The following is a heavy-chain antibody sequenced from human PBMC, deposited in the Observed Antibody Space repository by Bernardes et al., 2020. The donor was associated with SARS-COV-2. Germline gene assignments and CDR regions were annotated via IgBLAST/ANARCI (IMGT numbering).Heavy chain of an antibody. CDR1: GFTFSSYA. V-gene: IGHV3-23*01. D-gene: IGHD3-22*01. Sequence: GGSLRLSCAASGFTFSSYAMSWVRQAPGKGLEWVSAISGSGGSTYYADSVKGRFTISRDNSKNTLYLQMNSLRAEDTAVYYCAKSLRYYDSSGTYYFDYWGQGTLVTVSS. J-gene: IGHJ4*02. CDR2: ISGSGGST. CDR3: AKSLRYYDSSGTYYFDY.